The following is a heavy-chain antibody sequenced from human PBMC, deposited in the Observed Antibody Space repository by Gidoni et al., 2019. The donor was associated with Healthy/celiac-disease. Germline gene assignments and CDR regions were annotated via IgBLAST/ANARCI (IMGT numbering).Heavy chain of an antibody. J-gene: IGHJ4*02. V-gene: IGHV3-23*01. CDR3: AKLDQYCGGDCYTDIYFDY. CDR2: ISGSGGST. Sequence: EVQLLESGGGWVQPGESLRLACPASAFTFSIYSIRWVRQAPGKGLEGVSAISGSGGSTYYADSVKGRFTISRDNSKNTLYLQMNSLRAEDTAVYYCAKLDQYCGGDCYTDIYFDYWGQGTLVTVSS. D-gene: IGHD2-21*02. CDR1: AFTFSIYS.